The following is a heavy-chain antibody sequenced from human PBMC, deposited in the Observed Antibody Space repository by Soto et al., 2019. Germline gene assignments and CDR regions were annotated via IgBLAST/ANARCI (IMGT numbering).Heavy chain of an antibody. J-gene: IGHJ5*02. Sequence: QVQLQQWGAGLLKPSETRSLTCAVYGGSFSGYYWSWIRQPPGKGLEWIGEINHSGSTNYNPSLKSRVTISVDTSKNQFSLKLSSVTAADTAVYYCARESTDLWSGSNWFDPWGQGTLVTVSS. CDR2: INHSGST. CDR1: GGSFSGYY. CDR3: ARESTDLWSGSNWFDP. D-gene: IGHD3-3*01. V-gene: IGHV4-34*01.